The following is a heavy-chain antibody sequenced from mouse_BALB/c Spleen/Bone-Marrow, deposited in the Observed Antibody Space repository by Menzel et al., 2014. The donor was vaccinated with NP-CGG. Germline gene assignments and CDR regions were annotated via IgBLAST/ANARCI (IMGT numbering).Heavy chain of an antibody. D-gene: IGHD2-4*01. CDR3: ARKGAMITHYYAMDY. V-gene: IGHV5-17*02. CDR2: ISNGSSTI. CDR1: GFTFSSFG. J-gene: IGHJ4*01. Sequence: EVMLVESGGGLVQPGGSRKLSCAASGFTFSSFGMHWVRQAPEKGLEWVAYISNGSSTIYYADTVKGRFTISRDNPKNTLLLQMTSLRSEDTAMYYCARKGAMITHYYAMDYWGQGTSVTASS.